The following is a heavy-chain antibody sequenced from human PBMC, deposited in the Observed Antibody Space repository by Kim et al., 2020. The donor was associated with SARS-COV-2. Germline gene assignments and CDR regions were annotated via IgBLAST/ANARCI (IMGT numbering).Heavy chain of an antibody. Sequence: GGSLRLSCVASRFTFRDYAMNWVRQAPGKGLEWVSDISGSSGHTYYADSVKGRFTISRDNSKNTLYLQMNSLRAEDTAMYYCGKDHFGCSGEDCYSGLPYYVGFWGEGSLVTVSS. CDR3: GKDHFGCSGEDCYSGLPYYVGF. CDR2: ISGSSGHT. V-gene: IGHV3-23*01. CDR1: RFTFRDYA. D-gene: IGHD2-15*01. J-gene: IGHJ4*02.